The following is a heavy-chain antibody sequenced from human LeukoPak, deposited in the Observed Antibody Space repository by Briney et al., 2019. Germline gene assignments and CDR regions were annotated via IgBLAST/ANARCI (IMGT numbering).Heavy chain of an antibody. V-gene: IGHV4-59*06. J-gene: IGHJ6*02. CDR3: ARDSRYYYDSSGYFEYYGMDV. CDR2: IYYSGST. Sequence: SETLSLTCTVSGGSIRSYYWNWIRQPPGKGLEWIGYIYYSGSTYYNPSLKSRVTISVDTSKNQFSLKLSSVTAADTAVYYCARDSRYYYDSSGYFEYYGMDVWGQGTTVTVSS. D-gene: IGHD3-22*01. CDR1: GGSIRSYY.